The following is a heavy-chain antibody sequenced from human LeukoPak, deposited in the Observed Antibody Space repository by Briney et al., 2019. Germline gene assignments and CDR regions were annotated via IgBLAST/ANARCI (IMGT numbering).Heavy chain of an antibody. CDR1: GGSISSYY. D-gene: IGHD6-13*01. Sequence: PSETLSLTCTVSGGSISSYYWSWIRQPPGKGLEWIGYIYCSGSTNYNPSLKSRVTISVDTSKTQFSLNLSFVTAADTAVYFCARARYSSSVYYYGMDVWGQGTTVTVSS. V-gene: IGHV4-59*12. CDR2: IYCSGST. J-gene: IGHJ6*02. CDR3: ARARYSSSVYYYGMDV.